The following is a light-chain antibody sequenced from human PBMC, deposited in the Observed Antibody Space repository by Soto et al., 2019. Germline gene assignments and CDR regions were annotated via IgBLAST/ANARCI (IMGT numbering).Light chain of an antibody. J-gene: IGKJ5*01. CDR2: WAS. CDR1: QSLLYGFHNQNS. Sequence: SPLSCWSSQSLLYGFHNQNSLAWYQQKPGQPPRLLIYWASTRVTGVPDRFNASGSGTDFTLTITGLQAEDVALYHCHQYFIVPLSLGQGTRLEIK. CDR3: HQYFIVPLS. V-gene: IGKV4-1*01.